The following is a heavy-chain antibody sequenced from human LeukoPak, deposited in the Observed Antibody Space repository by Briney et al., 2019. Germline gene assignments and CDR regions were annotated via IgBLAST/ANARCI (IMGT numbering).Heavy chain of an antibody. Sequence: GGSLRLSCAASGFTFNNYAMNWVRQAPGKGLEWVSTFTGSGFSTYYADSVKGRFTISRDNSKNTLFLQMNSLRVEDTAVYYCARRCGGDCYYNMDVWGQGTTVTVSS. CDR1: GFTFNNYA. J-gene: IGHJ6*02. CDR3: ARRCGGDCYYNMDV. V-gene: IGHV3-23*01. CDR2: FTGSGFST. D-gene: IGHD3-16*01.